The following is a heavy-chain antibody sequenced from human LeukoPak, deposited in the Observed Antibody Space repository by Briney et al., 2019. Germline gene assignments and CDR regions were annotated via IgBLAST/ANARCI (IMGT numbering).Heavy chain of an antibody. D-gene: IGHD2-8*01. CDR1: GFTFSSYW. V-gene: IGHV3-7*01. CDR2: IKQDGSEK. J-gene: IGHJ4*02. Sequence: GRSLRLSCAASGFTFSSYWMSWVRQAPGKGLEWVANIKQDGSEKYYVVSVKGRFTISRDNAKNSLYLQMNSLRAEDTAVYYCAGGGVIFDCWGEGRLVTVSS. CDR3: AGGGVIFDC.